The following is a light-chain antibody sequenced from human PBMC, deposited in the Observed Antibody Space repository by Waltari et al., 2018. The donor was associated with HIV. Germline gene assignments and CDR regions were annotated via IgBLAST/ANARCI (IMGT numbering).Light chain of an antibody. Sequence: DIQMTQSPSTLSAYVGDRVTITCRASQSISSWLAWYQQKPGKAPKLLIYKASSLESGVPSRFSVSGSGTEFTLTISSLQPDDSATYYCQQYNSYSYTFGQGTKLEIK. V-gene: IGKV1-5*03. CDR2: KAS. J-gene: IGKJ2*01. CDR3: QQYNSYSYT. CDR1: QSISSW.